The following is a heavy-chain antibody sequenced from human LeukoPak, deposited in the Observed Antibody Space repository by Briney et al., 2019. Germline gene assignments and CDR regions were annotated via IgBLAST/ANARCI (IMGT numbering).Heavy chain of an antibody. CDR2: ISYDGSNK. CDR1: GFTFSSYA. CDR3: ARDVDSSSATCEFDY. V-gene: IGHV3-30-3*01. Sequence: PGRSLRLSCAASGFTFSSYAMHWVRQAPGKGLEWVAVISYDGSNKYYADSVKGRFTISRDNSKNTLYLQMNSLRAEDTAVYYCARDVDSSSATCEFDYWGQGTLVTVSS. J-gene: IGHJ4*02. D-gene: IGHD2-2*01.